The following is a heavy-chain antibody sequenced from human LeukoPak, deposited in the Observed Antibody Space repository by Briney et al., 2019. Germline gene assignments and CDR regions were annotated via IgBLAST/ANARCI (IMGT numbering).Heavy chain of an antibody. J-gene: IGHJ6*04. Sequence: PGGSLRLSCAVSGFPLSAYCMTWVRQAPGKGLEWVANIKQDGNEKYYVDSVKGRFTISRDNAKNSLYLQMNGLRAEDTGVYYCARDQWGPDVWGKGTTVTVSS. D-gene: IGHD2-8*01. CDR3: ARDQWGPDV. V-gene: IGHV3-7*03. CDR2: IKQDGNEK. CDR1: GFPLSAYC.